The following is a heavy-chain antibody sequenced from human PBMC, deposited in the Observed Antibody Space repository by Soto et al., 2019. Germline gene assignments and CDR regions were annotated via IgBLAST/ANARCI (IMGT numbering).Heavy chain of an antibody. D-gene: IGHD2-2*01. CDR2: FSGGGGGT. CDR1: GFTFSSYG. J-gene: IGHJ4*02. Sequence: GGSLRLSCEASGFTFSSYGMSWVRQAPGKGLEWVSAFSGGGGGTDYADSVKGRFTIFRDNYKNTLYIQMTSLRADDTAVYNCTKDMPAYDHRALDNSGQGTLVKLSS. CDR3: TKDMPAYDHRALDN. V-gene: IGHV3-23*01.